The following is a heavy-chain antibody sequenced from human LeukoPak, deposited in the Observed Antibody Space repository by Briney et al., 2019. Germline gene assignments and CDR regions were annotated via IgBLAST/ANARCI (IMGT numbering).Heavy chain of an antibody. V-gene: IGHV3-30*02. CDR1: GFTFSSYG. J-gene: IGHJ5*02. D-gene: IGHD4-17*01. CDR3: ARIYYGDYGVGWFDP. CDR2: IRYDGSNK. Sequence: GGSLRLSCAASGFTFSSYGMHWVRQAPGKGLEWVAFIRYDGSNKYYADSVKGRFTISRDNSKNTLYLQMNSLRAEDTAVYYCARIYYGDYGVGWFDPWGQGTLVTVSS.